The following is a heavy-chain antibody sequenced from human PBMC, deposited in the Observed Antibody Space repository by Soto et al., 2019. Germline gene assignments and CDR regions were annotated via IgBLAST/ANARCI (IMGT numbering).Heavy chain of an antibody. CDR2: IIPILGIA. Sequence: SVKVSCKASGGTFSSYTISWVRQAPGQGLEWMGRIIPILGIANYAQKFQGRVKITADKSTSTAYMELSSLRFEDTAVYSCARESSGGNNWFDPWGQGTLVTVSS. V-gene: IGHV1-69*04. J-gene: IGHJ5*02. CDR1: GGTFSSYT. CDR3: ARESSGGNNWFDP. D-gene: IGHD1-26*01.